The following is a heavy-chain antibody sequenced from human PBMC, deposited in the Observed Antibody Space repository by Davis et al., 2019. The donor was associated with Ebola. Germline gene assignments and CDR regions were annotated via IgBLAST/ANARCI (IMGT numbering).Heavy chain of an antibody. V-gene: IGHV3-21*01. CDR1: GFTFSSYS. CDR3: ARDGVGTTVTWGYYYYYGMDV. CDR2: ISSSSSYI. D-gene: IGHD4-17*01. Sequence: PGGSLRLSCAASGFTFSSYSMNWVRQAPGKGLEWVSSISSSSSYIYYADSVKGRFTISRDNAKNSLYLQMNSLRAEDTAVYYCARDGVGTTVTWGYYYYYGMDVWGQGTTVTVSS. J-gene: IGHJ6*02.